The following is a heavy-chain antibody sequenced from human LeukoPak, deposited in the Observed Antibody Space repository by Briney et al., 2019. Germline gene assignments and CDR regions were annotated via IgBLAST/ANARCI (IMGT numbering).Heavy chain of an antibody. Sequence: GGSLRLSCAASGFTFSTYAMTWVRQAPGKGLEWVSVISGSGGSTDYADSVKGRFTISRDNSKNSLYLQMNSLRAEDTAVYYCARHEGITMIMNWGQGTLVTVSS. V-gene: IGHV3-23*01. CDR3: ARHEGITMIMN. J-gene: IGHJ4*02. CDR2: ISGSGGST. CDR1: GFTFSTYA. D-gene: IGHD3-22*01.